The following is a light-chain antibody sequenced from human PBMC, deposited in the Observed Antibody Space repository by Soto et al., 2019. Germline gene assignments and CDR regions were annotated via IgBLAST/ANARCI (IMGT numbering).Light chain of an antibody. CDR3: CSYAGSTPYV. V-gene: IGLV2-23*01. Sequence: QSVLTQPASVSGSPGQSITISCTGTSSDVGSYNLVSWYQQHPGKAPKLIIFEGSKRPSGVSNRFSGSKSGNTASLTISGLQAEDEADYHCCSYAGSTPYVFGTGTKVTVL. J-gene: IGLJ1*01. CDR1: SSDVGSYNL. CDR2: EGS.